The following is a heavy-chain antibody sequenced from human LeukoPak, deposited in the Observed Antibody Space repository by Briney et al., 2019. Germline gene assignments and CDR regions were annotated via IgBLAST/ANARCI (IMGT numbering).Heavy chain of an antibody. D-gene: IGHD2-15*01. V-gene: IGHV3-21*01. J-gene: IGHJ4*02. CDR2: ISSSSSYI. Sequence: GGSLRLSCAASGFTFSSYSMNWVRQAPGKGLEWVSSISSSSSYIYYADSVKGRFTISRDNAKNSLYLQMNSLRAEDTAVYYCARDSSPYCSGGSCSTLDYWGQGTLVTVSS. CDR1: GFTFSSYS. CDR3: ARDSSPYCSGGSCSTLDY.